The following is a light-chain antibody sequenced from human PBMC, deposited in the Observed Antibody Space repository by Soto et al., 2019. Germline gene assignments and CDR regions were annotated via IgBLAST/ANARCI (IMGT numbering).Light chain of an antibody. Sequence: DIQMTQSPSTLSASVGDRVTITCRASQSISGWLTWYQQKPGKAPKLLISKASSLESGVPSRFSGSGSGTEFTLTISSLQPDDFATYYCQQYNSRRTFGQGTKVDI. CDR3: QQYNSRRT. V-gene: IGKV1-5*03. CDR1: QSISGW. J-gene: IGKJ1*01. CDR2: KAS.